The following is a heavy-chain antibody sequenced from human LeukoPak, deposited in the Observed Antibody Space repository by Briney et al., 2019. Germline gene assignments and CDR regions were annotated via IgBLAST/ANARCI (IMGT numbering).Heavy chain of an antibody. D-gene: IGHD3-9*01. Sequence: GESLKISCKGSGYSFTTYWIGWVRQMPGKGLEWMGLIYPGDSDTRYGPSFQGQVTISADKSISTAYLQWSSLKASDTAIYYCARLASLHYDVLTGTDFDYWGQGALVTVSS. CDR3: ARLASLHYDVLTGTDFDY. V-gene: IGHV5-51*01. CDR1: GYSFTTYW. CDR2: IYPGDSDT. J-gene: IGHJ4*02.